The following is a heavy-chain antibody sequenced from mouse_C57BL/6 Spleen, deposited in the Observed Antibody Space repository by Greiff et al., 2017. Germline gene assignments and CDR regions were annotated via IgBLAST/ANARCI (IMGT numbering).Heavy chain of an antibody. CDR2: FHPYNDDT. V-gene: IGHV1-47*01. J-gene: IGHJ3*01. D-gene: IGHD2-4*01. CDR1: GYTFTTYP. Sequence: VTLQESGAELVKPGASVKMSCKASGYTFTTYPIEWMKQNHGKSLEWIGNFHPYNDDTKYNEKFKGKATLTVEKSSSTVYLELSRLTSDDSAVYYCARGGYDYDEFAYWGQGTLVTVSA. CDR3: ARGGYDYDEFAY.